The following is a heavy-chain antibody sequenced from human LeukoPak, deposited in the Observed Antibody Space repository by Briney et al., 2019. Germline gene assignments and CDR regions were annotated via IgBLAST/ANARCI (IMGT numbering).Heavy chain of an antibody. CDR2: IRGSGDST. CDR3: AKAPDNSYYYMYV. J-gene: IGHJ6*03. Sequence: GGTLRLSCAPSGFTLSSCAMSWVRQAPGKGLEGVSDIRGSGDSTYYADSVKGRFTISRDNTKNTLYLQMNSLRAEDTAIYHCAKAPDNSYYYMYVWGKGTTVTVSS. CDR1: GFTLSSCA. D-gene: IGHD3-22*01. V-gene: IGHV3-23*01.